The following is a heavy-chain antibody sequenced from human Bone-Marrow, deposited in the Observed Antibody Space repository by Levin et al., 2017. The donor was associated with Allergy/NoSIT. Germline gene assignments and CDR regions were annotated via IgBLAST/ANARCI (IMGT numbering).Heavy chain of an antibody. CDR2: IDASGST. Sequence: SEALSLTCTVSGGSISSGCCYWTWIRQPAGKGLEWIGRIDASGSTNYNPSLKSRVTISVDTSKNHFSLKVSSVTAADTAVYYCASHQNSGYDWGDYYMDVWGKGTTVTVSS. V-gene: IGHV4-61*02. CDR3: ASHQNSGYDWGDYYMDV. CDR1: GGSISSGCCY. J-gene: IGHJ6*03. D-gene: IGHD5-12*01.